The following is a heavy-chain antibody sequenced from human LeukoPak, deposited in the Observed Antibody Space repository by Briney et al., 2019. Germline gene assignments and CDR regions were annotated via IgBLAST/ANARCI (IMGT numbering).Heavy chain of an antibody. D-gene: IGHD3-3*01. V-gene: IGHV1-18*01. CDR3: ARGRSGYYDFWSGYYTGGYYFDY. CDR2: ISAYNGNT. CDR1: GYTFTSNG. Sequence: ASVKVSCKASGYTFTSNGISWVRRAPGQGLEWMGWISAYNGNTNYAQKLQGRVTMTTDTSTSTAYMELRSLRSDDTAVYYCARGRSGYYDFWSGYYTGGYYFDYWGQGTLVTVSS. J-gene: IGHJ4*02.